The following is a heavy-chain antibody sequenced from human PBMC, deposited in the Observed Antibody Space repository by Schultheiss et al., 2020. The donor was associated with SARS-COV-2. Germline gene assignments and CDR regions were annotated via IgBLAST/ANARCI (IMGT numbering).Heavy chain of an antibody. CDR3: VTGYYDSSGPNYY. D-gene: IGHD3-22*01. V-gene: IGHV3-64D*06. Sequence: ESLKISCAASGFTFSSYAMHWVRQAPGKGLEYVSAISSNGGSTYYADSVKGRFTISRDNSKNTLYLQMSSLRAEDTAVYYCVTGYYDSSGPNYYWGQGTLVTVSS. CDR1: GFTFSSYA. CDR2: ISSNGGST. J-gene: IGHJ4*02.